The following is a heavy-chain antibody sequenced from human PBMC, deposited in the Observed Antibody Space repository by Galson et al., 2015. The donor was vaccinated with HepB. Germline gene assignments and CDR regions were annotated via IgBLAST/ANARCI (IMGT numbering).Heavy chain of an antibody. V-gene: IGHV7-4-1*02. Sequence: SVKVSCKASGYTLSRYAMNWVRQVPGQGLEWMGWINTNTGKPTYVQDFTGRLVFSLDSSVSTAYLQISSLKAEDTAIYYCARRVTTSWFFDLWGRGTLVTVSS. J-gene: IGHJ2*01. CDR3: ARRVTTSWFFDL. CDR1: GYTLSRYA. D-gene: IGHD4-17*01. CDR2: INTNTGKP.